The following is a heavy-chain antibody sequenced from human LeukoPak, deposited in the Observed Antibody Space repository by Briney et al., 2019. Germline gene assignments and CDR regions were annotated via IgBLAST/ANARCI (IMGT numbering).Heavy chain of an antibody. V-gene: IGHV4-59*08. J-gene: IGHJ4*02. CDR1: GGSISRYY. D-gene: IGHD1-26*01. CDR3: ARHSGSYYDNYDY. CDR2: ISYSGST. Sequence: ETLSLTCPVSGGSISRYYWGWIRQPPGKGLEWIGYISYSGSTNYNPSLKSRVTISVDTSKNQFSLKLNSMTATDTAVYYCARHSGSYYDNYDYWGQGTLVTVSS.